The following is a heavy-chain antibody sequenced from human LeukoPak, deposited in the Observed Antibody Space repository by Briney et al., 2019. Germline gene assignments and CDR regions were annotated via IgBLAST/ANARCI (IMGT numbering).Heavy chain of an antibody. CDR1: GDTFSSYA. J-gene: IGHJ4*01. V-gene: IGHV1-69*05. Sequence: GASVKGCCKASGDTFSSYAISWVRQAPGQGLEWMGGIIPIFGTANYAQKFQGRVTITTDESTSTAYMELSSLRSEDTAVYYCARVHSSSWSYYFDYWGQEPWSPSPQ. D-gene: IGHD6-13*01. CDR2: IIPIFGTA. CDR3: ARVHSSSWSYYFDY.